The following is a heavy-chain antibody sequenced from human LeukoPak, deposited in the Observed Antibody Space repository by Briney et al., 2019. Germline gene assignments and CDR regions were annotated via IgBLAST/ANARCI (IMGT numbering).Heavy chain of an antibody. V-gene: IGHV1-8*01. CDR1: GYTFTSYD. D-gene: IGHD3-10*01. CDR3: ARGRFGEFRLDY. CDR2: MNPNSANA. J-gene: IGHJ4*02. Sequence: ASVKVSCKASGYTFTSYDINWVRQATGQGLEWMGWMNPNSANAGYAQKFQGRVTMTGDTSMTTAYMELSSLRSEDTAVYYCARGRFGEFRLDYWGQGTLVTVSS.